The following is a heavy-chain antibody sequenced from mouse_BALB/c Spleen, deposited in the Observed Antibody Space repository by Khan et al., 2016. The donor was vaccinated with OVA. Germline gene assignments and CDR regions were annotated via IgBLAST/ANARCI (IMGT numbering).Heavy chain of an antibody. CDR2: ISYSGST. V-gene: IGHV3-2*02. D-gene: IGHD4-1*01. CDR1: GYSITSDYA. Sequence: EVQLQESGPGLVKPSQSLSLTCTVAGYSITSDYAWNWIRQFPGNKLEWMGYISYSGSTGYNPSLKRRISITRDTSKNQFFLQLNSVTTEDTATYYCASELGRYYAMDYWGQGTSVTVSS. J-gene: IGHJ4*01. CDR3: ASELGRYYAMDY.